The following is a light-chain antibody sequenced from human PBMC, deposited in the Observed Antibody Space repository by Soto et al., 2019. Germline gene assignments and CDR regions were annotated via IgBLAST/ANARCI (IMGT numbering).Light chain of an antibody. J-gene: IGLJ1*01. CDR3: SSYAGSPYYV. Sequence: QSVLTQPPSASGSPGQSVTTSCTGTSSDVGGYDYVSWYQQHPGKAPKLIIYEVSKRPSAVPDRFSGSKSGNTASLTVSGLQAEDESDHYCSSYAGSPYYVFGTGTKVTVL. CDR1: SSDVGGYDY. V-gene: IGLV2-8*01. CDR2: EVS.